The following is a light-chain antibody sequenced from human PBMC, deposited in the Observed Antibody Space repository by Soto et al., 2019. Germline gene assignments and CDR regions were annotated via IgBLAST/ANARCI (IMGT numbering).Light chain of an antibody. Sequence: QSALTQPASVSGSPGQSITISCTGTSSDVGGYNYVSWFQHHPGKVPKLMIYEVSHRPSGVSDRFSGSKSVTTASLTISGLQAEDEADYYCCSFTNSYTWVFGGGTKVTVL. V-gene: IGLV2-14*01. CDR3: CSFTNSYTWV. J-gene: IGLJ3*02. CDR2: EVS. CDR1: SSDVGGYNY.